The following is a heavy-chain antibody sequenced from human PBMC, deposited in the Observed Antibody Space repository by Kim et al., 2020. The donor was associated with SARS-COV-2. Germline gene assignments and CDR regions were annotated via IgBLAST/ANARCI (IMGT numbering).Heavy chain of an antibody. V-gene: IGHV3-30*18. Sequence: GGSLRLSCAASGFTFTSYGKHWVRQAPGKGLEWVAVVSPDGSIPSSGDSVKGRFTISRDNSKNMVYLQMSSLRADDTAVYYCAKENFPAGSGHWSCAGNWGQGTLVTVSS. D-gene: IGHD2-21*01. CDR3: AKENFPAGSGHWSCAGN. CDR2: VSPDGSIP. J-gene: IGHJ4*02. CDR1: GFTFTSYG.